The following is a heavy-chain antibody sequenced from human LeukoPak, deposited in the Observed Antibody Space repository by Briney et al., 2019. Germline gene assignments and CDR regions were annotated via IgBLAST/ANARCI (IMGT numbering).Heavy chain of an antibody. CDR3: AREDSSGWSGY. Sequence: SETLSLTCAVYGGSFSGYYWSWIRQPPGKGLEWIGEINHSGSTNYNPSLKSRVTISVDTSKNQFSLKLSSVTAADTAVYYCAREDSSGWSGYWGQGTLVTVSS. V-gene: IGHV4-34*01. J-gene: IGHJ4*02. D-gene: IGHD6-19*01. CDR1: GGSFSGYY. CDR2: INHSGST.